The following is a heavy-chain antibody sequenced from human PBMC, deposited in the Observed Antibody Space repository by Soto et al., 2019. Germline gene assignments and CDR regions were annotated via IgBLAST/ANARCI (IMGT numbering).Heavy chain of an antibody. CDR2: INPSGGST. J-gene: IGHJ4*02. V-gene: IGHV1-46*01. Sequence: QVQLVQSGAEVKKPGASVKLSCKASGYTFTHYYIHWVRQAPGQGLEWMGMINPSGGSTDYAQKFQGRVTMTTDTSTTTVYMELSSLRSDDTAVYYCARPPFPGCINGVCYPCDHWGQGTLVTVSS. D-gene: IGHD2-8*01. CDR1: GYTFTHYY. CDR3: ARPPFPGCINGVCYPCDH.